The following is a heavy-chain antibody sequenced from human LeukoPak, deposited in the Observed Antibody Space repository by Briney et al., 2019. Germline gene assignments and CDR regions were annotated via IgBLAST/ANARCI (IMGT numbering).Heavy chain of an antibody. D-gene: IGHD2-2*01. J-gene: IGHJ6*02. CDR2: ISYDGGKK. CDR3: ARDRCSSTSCYYYYYGMDV. CDR1: GFTFSSYA. V-gene: IGHV3-30*04. Sequence: GGSLRLSCAASGFTFSSYARHWGRQAPGKGREGGAVISYDGGKKYYADTVKGRFTISRDKSENTLYLQMNSLRGEDTAVYYCARDRCSSTSCYYYYYGMDVWGQGTTVTVSS.